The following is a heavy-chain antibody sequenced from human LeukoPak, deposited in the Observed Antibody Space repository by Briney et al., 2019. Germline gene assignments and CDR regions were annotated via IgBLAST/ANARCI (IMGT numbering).Heavy chain of an antibody. J-gene: IGHJ6*03. CDR3: ARDRASYDFWSGYNYMDV. D-gene: IGHD3-3*01. Sequence: GGSLRLSCAASGFTFSSYAMSWVRQAPGKGLEWVSAISGSGGSTYYADSMKGRFTISRDNSKNTLYLQMNSLRAEDTAVYYCARDRASYDFWSGYNYMDVWGKGTTVTVSS. CDR1: GFTFSSYA. CDR2: ISGSGGST. V-gene: IGHV3-23*01.